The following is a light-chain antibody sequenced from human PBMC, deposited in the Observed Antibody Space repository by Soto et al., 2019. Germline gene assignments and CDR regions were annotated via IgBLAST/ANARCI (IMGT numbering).Light chain of an antibody. CDR2: DAS. CDR3: QQYNSYPWT. V-gene: IGKV1-5*01. J-gene: IGKJ1*01. Sequence: DIQMTQSPSTLSASVGDRVTITCRASQSISSWLAWYQQKPGKAPKLLIYDASSLESGVPSRFSGSGSGTEFTLTISSLQPDDFATHYCQQYNSYPWTFGQGTKVELK. CDR1: QSISSW.